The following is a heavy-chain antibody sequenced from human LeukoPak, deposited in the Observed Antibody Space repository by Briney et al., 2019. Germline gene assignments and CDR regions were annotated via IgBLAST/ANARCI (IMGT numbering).Heavy chain of an antibody. J-gene: IGHJ6*04. CDR3: ARSEEDYDILPGYYLASGMDV. D-gene: IGHD3-9*01. CDR1: GGSISSYY. V-gene: IGHV4-59*01. CDR2: IHYSGST. Sequence: SETLSLTCTAPGGSISSYYWSWIRQPPGKGLEWIGYIHYSGSTDYNPSLKSRVTISVDTSKNQFSPTLSSVTAADTAVHYCARSEEDYDILPGYYLASGMDVWGKGTTVTVSS.